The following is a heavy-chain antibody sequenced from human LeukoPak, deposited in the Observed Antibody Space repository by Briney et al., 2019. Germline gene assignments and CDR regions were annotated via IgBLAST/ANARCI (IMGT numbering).Heavy chain of an antibody. CDR1: GFTFSNYS. CDR3: ASGYYDSSGYSPGFAFDI. J-gene: IGHJ3*02. Sequence: PGGSLRLSCAASGFTFSNYSMNWVRQAPGKGLEWVSAISSSSSYIYYADSVKGRFTISRDNAKNSLYLQMNSLRAEDTVVYYCASGYYDSSGYSPGFAFDIWGQGTMVTVSS. V-gene: IGHV3-21*01. CDR2: ISSSSSYI. D-gene: IGHD3-22*01.